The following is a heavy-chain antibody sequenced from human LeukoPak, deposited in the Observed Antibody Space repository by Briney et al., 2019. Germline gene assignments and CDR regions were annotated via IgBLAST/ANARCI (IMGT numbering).Heavy chain of an antibody. CDR2: ISWNSGSI. CDR3: AKALGSSGLDAFDI. J-gene: IGHJ3*02. D-gene: IGHD3-22*01. CDR1: GFTFDDYA. Sequence: SPRLSCAASGFTFDDYAMHWVRQAPGKGLEWVSGISWNSGSIGYADSVKGRFTISRDNAKNSLYLQMNSLRAEDTALYYCAKALGSSGLDAFDIWGQGTMVTVSS. V-gene: IGHV3-9*01.